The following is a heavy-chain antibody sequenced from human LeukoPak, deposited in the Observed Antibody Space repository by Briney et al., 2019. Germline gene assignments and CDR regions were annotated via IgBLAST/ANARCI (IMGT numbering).Heavy chain of an antibody. Sequence: SGGSLGLSCAASGFTVSSNYMSWVRQAPGKGLEWVSVIYSGGSTYYADSVKGRFTISRDNSKNTLYLQMNSLRAEDTAVYYCARDVVATSDAFDIWGQGTMVTVSS. J-gene: IGHJ3*02. CDR3: ARDVVATSDAFDI. CDR2: IYSGGST. V-gene: IGHV3-66*01. D-gene: IGHD5-12*01. CDR1: GFTVSSNY.